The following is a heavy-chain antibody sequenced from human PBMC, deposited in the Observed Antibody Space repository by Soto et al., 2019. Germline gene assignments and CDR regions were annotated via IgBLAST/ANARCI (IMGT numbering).Heavy chain of an antibody. CDR3: GGDYLPWNFAD. Sequence: SETLSLTCTVSGDSISSHYWSWIRQPPGKGLEWIGYIYYSGSTTYNPSLASRVTISLDGSKNQFSLKLKSVTAADTAVYFCGGDYLPWNFADWGQGTLVTVSS. J-gene: IGHJ4*02. CDR1: GDSISSHY. CDR2: IYYSGST. D-gene: IGHD1-7*01. V-gene: IGHV4-59*11.